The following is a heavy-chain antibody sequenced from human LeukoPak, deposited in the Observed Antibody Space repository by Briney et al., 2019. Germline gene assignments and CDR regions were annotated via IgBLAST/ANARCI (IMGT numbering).Heavy chain of an antibody. Sequence: GGSLRLSCAASGFTFASYAMSWVRQAPGKGLEWVSAISGTGASTYYADSVKGRFTISRDNSKNTLYLRMNSLRAEDTAVYYCAKAPSGTTFRYFDYWGQGALVTVSS. CDR2: ISGTGAST. CDR1: GFTFASYA. CDR3: AKAPSGTTFRYFDY. V-gene: IGHV3-23*01. D-gene: IGHD1-1*01. J-gene: IGHJ4*02.